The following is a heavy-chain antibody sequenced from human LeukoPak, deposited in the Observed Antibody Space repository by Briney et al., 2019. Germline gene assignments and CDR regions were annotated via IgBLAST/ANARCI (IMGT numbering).Heavy chain of an antibody. CDR3: ARTITIVGADY. D-gene: IGHD1-26*01. Sequence: SETLSLTCIVSGYSISSGYYWGWIRQPPGKGLEWIGSIYHSGSTYYNPSLKSRVTISVDTSKNQFSLKLSSVTAADTAVYYCARTITIVGADYWGQGTLVTVSS. J-gene: IGHJ4*02. CDR1: GYSISSGYY. CDR2: IYHSGST. V-gene: IGHV4-38-2*02.